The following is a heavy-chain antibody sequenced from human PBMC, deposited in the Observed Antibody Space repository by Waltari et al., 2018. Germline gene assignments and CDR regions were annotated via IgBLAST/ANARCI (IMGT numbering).Heavy chain of an antibody. CDR2: LKKDGSDK. CDR1: GFIFSSYW. V-gene: IGHV3-7*03. J-gene: IGHJ3*01. D-gene: IGHD6-19*01. CDR3: ARDSSPGDSSAWYDAFDV. Sequence: EAQLEESGGDLVQPGGSLRLSCAASGFIFSSYWMTWVRQAPGKGLEWVANLKKDGSDKHYMDSVKGRFTISRDNAKNSLYLQMSSLRADDTAVYYCARDSSPGDSSAWYDAFDVWGRGTMVTVSS.